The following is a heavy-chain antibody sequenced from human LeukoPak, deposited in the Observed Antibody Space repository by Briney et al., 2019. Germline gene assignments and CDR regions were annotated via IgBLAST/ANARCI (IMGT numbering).Heavy chain of an antibody. CDR1: GFTFNTYA. Sequence: GASLRLSCAASGFTFNTYAVSWVRQAPGKGLEWVSVISGSGGTTYYADSVKGRFTISRDSSKNTLYLQMNSLRADDTAVYYCAKANWGGDYYFYYGLDVWGQGTTVTVSS. CDR3: AKANWGGDYYFYYGLDV. CDR2: ISGSGGTT. D-gene: IGHD7-27*01. V-gene: IGHV3-23*01. J-gene: IGHJ6*02.